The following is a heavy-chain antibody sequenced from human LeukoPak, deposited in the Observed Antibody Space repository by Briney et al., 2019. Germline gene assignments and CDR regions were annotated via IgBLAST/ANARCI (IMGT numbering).Heavy chain of an antibody. CDR2: ISGSGGST. V-gene: IGHV3-23*01. CDR1: GFTFSSYA. Sequence: GGSLRLSCAASGFTFSSYAMSWARQAPGKGLEWVSAISGSGGSTYYADSVKGRFTISRDNSKNTLYLQMNSLRAEDTAVYYCAKAARPQDIVVVPAAIAHWGQGTLVTVSS. CDR3: AKAARPQDIVVVPAAIAH. D-gene: IGHD2-2*02. J-gene: IGHJ4*02.